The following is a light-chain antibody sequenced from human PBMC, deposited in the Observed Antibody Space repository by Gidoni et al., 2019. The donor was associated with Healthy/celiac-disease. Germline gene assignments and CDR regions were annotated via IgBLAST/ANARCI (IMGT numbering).Light chain of an antibody. CDR2: EVS. CDR3: SSYTSSSTVV. CDR1: SSDVGGYNY. Sequence: QSALTQPASVPVSPGQPITISCTGTSSDVGGYNYVAWYQQHPGKAPKLMIYEVSNRPSGVSNRFSGSKSGNTASLTISGLQAEDEADYYCSSYTSSSTVVFGGGTKLTVL. V-gene: IGLV2-14*01. J-gene: IGLJ2*01.